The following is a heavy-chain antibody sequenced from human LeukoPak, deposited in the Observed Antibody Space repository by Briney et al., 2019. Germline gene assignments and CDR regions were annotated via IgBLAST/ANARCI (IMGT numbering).Heavy chain of an antibody. J-gene: IGHJ4*02. Sequence: SETLSLTCTVSGGSISSHYWSWIRQPPGKGLEWIGYISYSGSTNYNPSLKSRVNISVDTSKNQFSLKLSSVTAADTAVYYCARDDYGDYFGYWGQGNPVTVSS. CDR3: ARDDYGDYFGY. V-gene: IGHV4-59*08. D-gene: IGHD4-17*01. CDR1: GGSISSHY. CDR2: ISYSGST.